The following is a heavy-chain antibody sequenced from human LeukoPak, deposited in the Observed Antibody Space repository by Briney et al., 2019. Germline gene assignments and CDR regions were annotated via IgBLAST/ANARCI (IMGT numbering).Heavy chain of an antibody. D-gene: IGHD2-15*01. CDR3: AREGIGYYGMDV. CDR2: ISAYNGNT. V-gene: IGHV1-18*01. CDR1: GYTFTTYG. Sequence: ASVKVSCKTSGYTFTTYGISWVRQAPGQGLEWMGWISAYNGNTNYAQKLQGRVTMTTDTFTSTAYMELRSLRSDDTAVYYCAREGIGYYGMDVWGQGTTVTVSS. J-gene: IGHJ6*02.